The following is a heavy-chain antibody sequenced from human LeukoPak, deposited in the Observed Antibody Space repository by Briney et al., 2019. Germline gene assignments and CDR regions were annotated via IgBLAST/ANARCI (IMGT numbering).Heavy chain of an antibody. Sequence: SETLSLTCTVSGGSISSGDYYWSWIRQPPGKGLEWIGYIYYSGSTYYNPSLKSRVTISVDTSKNQFSLKLRSVTAADTAVYYCARVTGVVPAAIPSRYFQHWGQGTLVTVSS. CDR2: IYYSGST. V-gene: IGHV4-30-4*08. CDR1: GGSISSGDYY. J-gene: IGHJ1*01. D-gene: IGHD2-2*02. CDR3: ARVTGVVPAAIPSRYFQH.